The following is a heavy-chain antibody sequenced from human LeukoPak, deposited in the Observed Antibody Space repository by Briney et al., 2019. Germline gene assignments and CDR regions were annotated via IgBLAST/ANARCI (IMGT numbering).Heavy chain of an antibody. Sequence: GGSLRLSCAASGFTFSIYWIHWVRQAPGKGLVWLSRINSDGSNTVYADSVKGRFTISRDNAENTVYLQMNSLSAEDTAVYYCARAWATDFDYWGQGTLVTVSS. V-gene: IGHV3-74*01. D-gene: IGHD7-27*01. CDR2: INSDGSNT. CDR3: ARAWATDFDY. CDR1: GFTFSIYW. J-gene: IGHJ4*02.